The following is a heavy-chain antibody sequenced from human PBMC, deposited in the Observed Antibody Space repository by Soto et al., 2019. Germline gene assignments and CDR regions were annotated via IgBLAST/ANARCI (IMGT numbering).Heavy chain of an antibody. CDR3: ARGRSSGT. CDR2: INHSGST. J-gene: IGHJ5*02. V-gene: IGHV4-34*01. Sequence: WETLSLTCAVYGGSFSGYYWSWIRQPPGKGLEWIGEINHSGSTNYNPSLKSRVTISVDTSKNQFSLKLSSVTAADTAVYYCARGRSSGTWGRGTLVTVSS. CDR1: GGSFSGYY. D-gene: IGHD6-19*01.